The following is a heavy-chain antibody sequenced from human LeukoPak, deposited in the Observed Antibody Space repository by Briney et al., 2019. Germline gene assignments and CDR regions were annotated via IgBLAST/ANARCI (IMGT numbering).Heavy chain of an antibody. D-gene: IGHD3-3*01. CDR3: ARELRPHYDFWSGYYEGVDY. J-gene: IGHJ4*02. V-gene: IGHV3-33*01. Sequence: GGSLRLSCAASGFTFSSYGMHWVRQAPGKGLEWVAVIWYDGSNKYYADSVKGRFTISRDNSENTLYLQMNSLRAEDTAVYYCARELRPHYDFWSGYYEGVDYWGQGTLVTVSS. CDR1: GFTFSSYG. CDR2: IWYDGSNK.